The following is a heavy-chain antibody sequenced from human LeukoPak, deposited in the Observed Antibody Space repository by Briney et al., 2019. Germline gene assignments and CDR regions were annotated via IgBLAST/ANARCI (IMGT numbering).Heavy chain of an antibody. CDR1: GYTFTSYG. D-gene: IGHD3-10*01. V-gene: IGHV1-18*01. J-gene: IGHJ5*02. CDR3: ARDGAGWFGGNWFDP. CDR2: ISAYNGNT. Sequence: VASVKVSFKAPGYTFTSYGISWVRQAPGQGLEWMGWISAYNGNTNYAQKLQGRVTMTTDTSTSTAYMELRSLRSDDTAVYYCARDGAGWFGGNWFDPWGQGTLVTVSS.